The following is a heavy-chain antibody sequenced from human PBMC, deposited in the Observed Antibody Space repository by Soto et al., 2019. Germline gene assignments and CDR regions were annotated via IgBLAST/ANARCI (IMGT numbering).Heavy chain of an antibody. Sequence: PSETLSLTRTVSGGSVSSCSYSWCSSRHPLGTGLEWLGYIYHSGSTNYDPSLKSRVTILVETSKNRFALKLSAVTAADTAGYYCARDGQNYEDSSGRDYWGQGTLVTVSS. J-gene: IGHJ4*02. CDR3: ARDGQNYEDSSGRDY. CDR1: GGSVSSCSYS. CDR2: IYHSGST. V-gene: IGHV4-61*01. D-gene: IGHD3-22*01.